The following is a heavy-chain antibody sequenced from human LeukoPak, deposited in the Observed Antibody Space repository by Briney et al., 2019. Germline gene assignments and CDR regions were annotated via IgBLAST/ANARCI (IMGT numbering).Heavy chain of an antibody. Sequence: SETLSLTCAVYGGSFSGYYWSWIRQPPGKGLEWIGEINHSGSTNYNPSLKSRVTISVDTSKNQFSLKLSSVTAADTAVYYCAREMRSPRGGFDYWDQGTLVTVSS. J-gene: IGHJ4*02. CDR2: INHSGST. V-gene: IGHV4-34*01. CDR1: GGSFSGYY. CDR3: AREMRSPRGGFDY. D-gene: IGHD3-10*01.